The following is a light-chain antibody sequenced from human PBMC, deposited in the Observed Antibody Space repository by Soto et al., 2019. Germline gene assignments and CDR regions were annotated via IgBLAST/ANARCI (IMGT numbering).Light chain of an antibody. CDR1: QSVSSSY. CDR2: GAS. CDR3: QQYGSAPFT. J-gene: IGKJ3*01. V-gene: IGKV3-20*01. Sequence: EIVLTNSPGTLSLSPGERATLSCRSIQSVSSSYLAWYQQKPGQAPRLLIYGASSRATGIPDRFSGSGSGTDFILTISRLEPEDFEVYYCQQYGSAPFTFGPGTKVDIK.